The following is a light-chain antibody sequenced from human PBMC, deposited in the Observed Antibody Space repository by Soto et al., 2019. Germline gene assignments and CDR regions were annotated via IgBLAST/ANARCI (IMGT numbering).Light chain of an antibody. V-gene: IGKV1-39*01. Sequence: SPATLSSTEEERVTITCRASQSISTWLAWYQQKPGEAPKLLIYAASSLQSGVPSRLSGSGVWRDFTLTISCLQPEDFATYYCQERYSTPRTFGEGGKV. CDR3: QERYSTPRT. CDR2: AAS. J-gene: IGKJ1*01. CDR1: QSISTW.